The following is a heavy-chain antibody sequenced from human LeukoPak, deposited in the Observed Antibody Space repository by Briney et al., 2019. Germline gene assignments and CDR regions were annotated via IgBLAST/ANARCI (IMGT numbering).Heavy chain of an antibody. V-gene: IGHV3-21*01. Sequence: GGSLRLSCAASGFTFSSYSMNWVRQAPGKGLEWVSSISSSSSYIYYADSVKGRFTISRDNAKNSLYLQMNSLRAEDTAVYYCARDPRHCSSTSCYLDWGQGTLVTVSS. CDR3: ARDPRHCSSTSCYLD. CDR2: ISSSSSYI. D-gene: IGHD2-2*01. CDR1: GFTFSSYS. J-gene: IGHJ4*02.